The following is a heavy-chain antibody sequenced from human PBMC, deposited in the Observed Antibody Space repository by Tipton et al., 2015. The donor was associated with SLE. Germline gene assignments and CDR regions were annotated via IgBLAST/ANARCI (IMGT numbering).Heavy chain of an antibody. CDR3: GSLRNRPPPRTARHTMPGDEPRSHFSVGLGAGPAAGAAVCSWASLRAGYSYGSRADA. J-gene: IGHJ5*02. CDR1: GGSFSGYY. D-gene: IGHD6-19*01. V-gene: IGHV4-34*01. CDR2: INHSGST. Sequence: TLSLTCAVYGGSFSGYYWSWIRQPPGKGLEWIGEINHSGSTNYNPSLKSRVTISVDTSKNQFSLKLSSVTAADTAGHYCGSLRNRPPPRTARHTMPGDEPRSHFSVGLGAGPAAGAAVCSWASLRAGYSYGSRADAWGQGTLVTVSS.